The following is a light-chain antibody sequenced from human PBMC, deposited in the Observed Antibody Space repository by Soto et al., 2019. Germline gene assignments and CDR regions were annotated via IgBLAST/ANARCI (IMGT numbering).Light chain of an antibody. Sequence: DIQMTQAPSSLSASVGDRVTITCQASQDISNYLNWYQQKPGKAPKLLIYDASNLETGVPSRFSGSGSGTDFTFTISSLQPEDIATYYCQQDDTLPPTFGGGTKVEI. J-gene: IGKJ4*01. CDR1: QDISNY. V-gene: IGKV1-33*01. CDR3: QQDDTLPPT. CDR2: DAS.